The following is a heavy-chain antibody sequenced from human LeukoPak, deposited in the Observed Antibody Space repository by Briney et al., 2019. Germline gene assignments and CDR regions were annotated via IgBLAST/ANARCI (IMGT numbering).Heavy chain of an antibody. CDR3: AKEATTVTTYYFDY. Sequence: PGGSLRLSCAASGFTFSSYAMHWVRQAPGKGLEWVAVISYDGSNKYYADSVKGRFTISRDNSKNTLYLQMNSLRAEDTAVYYCAKEATTVTTYYFDYWGQGTLVTVSS. CDR2: ISYDGSNK. D-gene: IGHD4-17*01. CDR1: GFTFSSYA. V-gene: IGHV3-30-3*01. J-gene: IGHJ4*02.